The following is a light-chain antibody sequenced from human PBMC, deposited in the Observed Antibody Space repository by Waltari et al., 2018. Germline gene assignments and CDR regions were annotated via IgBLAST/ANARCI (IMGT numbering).Light chain of an antibody. Sequence: QLVLTQSPSASASLGASVKLTCTLSSAHSSSAPAWTQQQPEKGPRYLMRLNTDGSHSKGDGIPDRFSGSSSGAERYLTISSLQSEDEADYYCQTWGTGIQVFGTGTKVTVL. J-gene: IGLJ1*01. CDR2: LNTDGSH. V-gene: IGLV4-69*01. CDR3: QTWGTGIQV. CDR1: SAHSSSA.